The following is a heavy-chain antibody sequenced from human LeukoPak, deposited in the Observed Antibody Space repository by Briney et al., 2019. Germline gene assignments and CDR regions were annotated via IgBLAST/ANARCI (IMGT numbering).Heavy chain of an antibody. Sequence: GGSLRLSCAASGFSFSDHGMHWVRQAPGKGLEWVAAISYDGDNTYYADSVKGRFTISRDNSRNTVYLQLKSLRPEDTAVFYCARDRFGGSAYFDFWGQGTLVTVSS. CDR2: ISYDGDNT. CDR3: ARDRFGGSAYFDF. D-gene: IGHD2-15*01. CDR1: GFSFSDHG. V-gene: IGHV3-30*03. J-gene: IGHJ4*02.